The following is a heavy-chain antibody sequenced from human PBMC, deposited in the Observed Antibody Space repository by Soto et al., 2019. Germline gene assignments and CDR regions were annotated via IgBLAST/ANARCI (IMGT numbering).Heavy chain of an antibody. CDR2: IHHSGST. V-gene: IGHV4-4*02. CDR3: ARSAGWYAVHS. D-gene: IGHD6-19*01. J-gene: IGHJ4*02. Sequence: QVQLQESGPGLVKPSGTLSLTCAVSAVSISSGSFWGWVRQPPGKGLEWIGDIHHSGSTNYNPSRKSRVTIAVDPSKNHFSLKLNSVTAADTAVYYCARSAGWYAVHSWGQGILVIVSS. CDR1: AVSISSGSF.